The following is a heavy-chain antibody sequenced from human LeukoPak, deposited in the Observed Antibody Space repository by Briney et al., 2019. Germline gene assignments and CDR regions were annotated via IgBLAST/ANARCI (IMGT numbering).Heavy chain of an antibody. V-gene: IGHV3-74*01. CDR3: ARDPTNARPRGSPNWFDP. CDR2: INSDGSST. CDR1: GFTFSSYW. D-gene: IGHD2-8*01. J-gene: IGHJ5*02. Sequence: GGSLRLSCAASGFTFSSYWMHWVRQAPGKGLVWVSRINSDGSSTSYADSVKGRFTISRDNAKNTLYLQMNSLRAEDTAVYYCARDPTNARPRGSPNWFDPWGQGTLVTVSS.